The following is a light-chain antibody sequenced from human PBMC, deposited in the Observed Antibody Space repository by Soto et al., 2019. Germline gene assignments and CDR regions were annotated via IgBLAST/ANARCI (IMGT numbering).Light chain of an antibody. J-gene: IGLJ2*01. CDR1: SNDVGGHNY. CDR2: EVS. CDR3: SSFTNSHTWV. V-gene: IGLV2-14*01. Sequence: QSALTQPASVSGSPGQSITISCTGTSNDVGGHNYVSWYQQHPGKAPQVLIYEVSNRPLGVSHRFSGSKSGNTASLTISGLQADDEADYYCSSFTNSHTWVFGGGTKLTVL.